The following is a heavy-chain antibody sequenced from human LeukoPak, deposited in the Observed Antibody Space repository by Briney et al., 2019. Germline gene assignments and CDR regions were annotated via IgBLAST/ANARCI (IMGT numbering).Heavy chain of an antibody. CDR2: IGTAGDT. CDR1: GFTFSSYD. V-gene: IGHV3-13*01. D-gene: IGHD6-19*01. J-gene: IGHJ4*02. Sequence: PGGSLRLSCAASGFTFSSYDMHWVRQATGKGLEWVSAIGTAGDTYYPGSVKGRFTISRENVKNSLYLQMNSLRAGDTAVYYCARGLAVAGSVFDYWGQGTLVTVSS. CDR3: ARGLAVAGSVFDY.